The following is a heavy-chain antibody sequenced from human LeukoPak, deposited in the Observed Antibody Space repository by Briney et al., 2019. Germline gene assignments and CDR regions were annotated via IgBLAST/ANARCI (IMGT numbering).Heavy chain of an antibody. CDR2: AYYSGGT. Sequence: SETLSLTCTVSGGSISSNNCYWAWIRQTPGKGLEWIGSAYYSGGTYYNPSLESRVTISVDTSKNQFSLKVSSVTAADTAVYYCTRRPLMTLTTSGYFDYWGQGTLVTVSS. CDR1: GGSISSNNCY. CDR3: TRRPLMTLTTSGYFDY. J-gene: IGHJ4*02. D-gene: IGHD4-17*01. V-gene: IGHV4-39*01.